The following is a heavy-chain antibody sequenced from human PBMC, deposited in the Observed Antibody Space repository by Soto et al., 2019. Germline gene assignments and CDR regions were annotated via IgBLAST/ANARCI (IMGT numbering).Heavy chain of an antibody. CDR1: GFSFSTYA. J-gene: IGHJ2*01. CDR3: ARGNYYDFWSGHPFWYFDL. Sequence: EVQLVESGGGLVKPGGSLRLSCAASGFSFSTYAMNWVRQAPGKGLDWVSSISSTSGHIYSADSVKGRFTISRDNAENSLYLHMNSLRGEDTAVYYCARGNYYDFWSGHPFWYFDLWGRGTLVTVSS. D-gene: IGHD3-3*01. CDR2: ISSTSGHI. V-gene: IGHV3-21*01.